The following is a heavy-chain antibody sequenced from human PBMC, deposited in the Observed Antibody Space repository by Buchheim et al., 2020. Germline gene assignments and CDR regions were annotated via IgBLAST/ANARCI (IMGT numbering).Heavy chain of an antibody. V-gene: IGHV3-11*01. J-gene: IGHJ6*02. CDR1: GFTFSDYY. D-gene: IGHD2-2*02. CDR2: ISSSGSTI. CDR3: ARDTRTYCSSTSCYTQDYYYGMDV. Sequence: QVQLVESGGGLVKPGGSLRLSCAASGFTFSDYYMSWIRQAPGKGLEWVSYISSSGSTIYYADSVKGRFTISRDNAKNSLYLQMNSLRAEDTAVYYCARDTRTYCSSTSCYTQDYYYGMDVWGQGTT.